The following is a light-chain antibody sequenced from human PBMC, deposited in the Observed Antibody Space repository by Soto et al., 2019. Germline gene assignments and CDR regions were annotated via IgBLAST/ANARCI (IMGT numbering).Light chain of an antibody. CDR2: GAS. J-gene: IGKJ1*01. CDR1: HSVSSN. CDR3: QQYGSSGT. V-gene: IGKV3-20*01. Sequence: EIVMTQSPATLSVSPGEIATLYFIASHSVSSNLALYQQKPGQAPRLLIYGASNRATGIPDRFSGSGSGTDFTLTISRLEPEDFAVYYCQQYGSSGTFGQGTKGDIK.